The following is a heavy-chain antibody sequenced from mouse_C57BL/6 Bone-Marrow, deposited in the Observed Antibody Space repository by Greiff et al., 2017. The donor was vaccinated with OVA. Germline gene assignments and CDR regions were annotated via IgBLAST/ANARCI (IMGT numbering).Heavy chain of an antibody. V-gene: IGHV1-26*01. CDR2: INPNNGGT. Sequence: VQLQQSGPELVKPGASVKISCKASGYTFTDYYMNWVKQSHGKSLEWIGDINPNNGGTSYNQKFKGKATLTVDKSSSTAYMELRSLTSEDSAVYYCARKGAQAHYFDYWGQGTTLTVSS. D-gene: IGHD3-2*02. CDR3: ARKGAQAHYFDY. J-gene: IGHJ2*01. CDR1: GYTFTDYY.